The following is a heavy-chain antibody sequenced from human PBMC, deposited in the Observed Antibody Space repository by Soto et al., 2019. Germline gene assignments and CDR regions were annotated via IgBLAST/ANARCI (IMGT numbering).Heavy chain of an antibody. J-gene: IGHJ2*01. CDR2: ISYDGSNK. D-gene: IGHD6-6*01. CDR3: ARYSSSSETPILYWYFDL. CDR1: GFTFSSYA. V-gene: IGHV3-30-3*01. Sequence: QVQLVESGGGVVQPGRSLRLSCAASGFTFSSYAMHWVRQAPGKGLEWVAVISYDGSNKYYADSVKGRFTISRDNSETTLYLQMNSQRAEDTAVYYCARYSSSSETPILYWYFDLWGRGTLVTVSS.